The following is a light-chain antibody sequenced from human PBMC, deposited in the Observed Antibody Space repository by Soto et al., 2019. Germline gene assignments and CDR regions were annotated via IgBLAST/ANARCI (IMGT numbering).Light chain of an antibody. V-gene: IGKV3-20*01. CDR3: QQYVRSPPSWT. J-gene: IGKJ1*01. CDR2: DAS. CDR1: QSVSSSY. Sequence: ETVLTQSPGTLSLSPGERATLSCRASQSVSSSYLARYQQKPGQAPRLLIYDASSRATVIPDRFSGSGSGTDFTLTISRLEPEDFAVYYCQQYVRSPPSWTFGQGTKVEIK.